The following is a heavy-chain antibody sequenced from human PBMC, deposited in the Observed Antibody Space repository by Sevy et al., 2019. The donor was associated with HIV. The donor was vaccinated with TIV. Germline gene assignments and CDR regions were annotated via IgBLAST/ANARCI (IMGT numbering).Heavy chain of an antibody. CDR3: ARLPYGDYVNYFDC. CDR1: GGSITSSSYY. CDR2: SGTT. J-gene: IGHJ4*02. V-gene: IGHV4-39*01. D-gene: IGHD4-17*01. Sequence: SETLSLICTVSGGSITSSSYYWGWIRQPPGKGLKWIGSSGTTYYNPSLKSRVTISIDTSKNQFSLNLSSVTVADTAVYYCARLPYGDYVNYFDCWGQGTLVTVSS.